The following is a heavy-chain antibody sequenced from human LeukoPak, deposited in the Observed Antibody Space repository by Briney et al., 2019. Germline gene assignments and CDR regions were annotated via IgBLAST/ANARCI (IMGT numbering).Heavy chain of an antibody. CDR1: GFTFSSFG. Sequence: PGRSLRLSCAVSGFTFSSFGMHWVRQAPGKGLEWVAVISNDGSNKKYGDSVKGRFTISKDNSKNTLYLQMNSLRAEDTSVYYCARDEYSSSFGYFHHWGQGTLVTVSS. V-gene: IGHV3-30*03. CDR3: ARDEYSSSFGYFHH. D-gene: IGHD6-13*01. CDR2: ISNDGSNK. J-gene: IGHJ1*01.